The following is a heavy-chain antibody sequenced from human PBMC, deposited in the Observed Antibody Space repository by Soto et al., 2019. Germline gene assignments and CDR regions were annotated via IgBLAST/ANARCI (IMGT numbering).Heavy chain of an antibody. CDR3: ARSADSSGWSPHNWSDP. CDR2: IIPIFGTA. Sequence: SVKVSCKASGGTFSSYAISWVRQAPGQGLEWMGGIIPIFGTANYAQKFQGRVTITADESTSTAYMELSSLRSEDTAVYYCARSADSSGWSPHNWSDPWGQGTLVTVSS. CDR1: GGTFSSYA. V-gene: IGHV1-69*13. D-gene: IGHD6-19*01. J-gene: IGHJ5*02.